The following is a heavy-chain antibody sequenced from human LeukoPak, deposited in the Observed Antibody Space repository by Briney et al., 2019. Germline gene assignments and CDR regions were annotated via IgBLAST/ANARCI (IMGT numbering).Heavy chain of an antibody. CDR2: ISTYNGNT. J-gene: IGHJ4*02. Sequence: GASVKVSCKASGYTFTSYGIIWVRQAPGQGLEWMGWISTYNGNTNYAQKIQGRVTMTTDTSTSTAYMELRSLRSDDTAVYYCARDLAYSSSWESIDYWGQGTLVTVSS. CDR3: ARDLAYSSSWESIDY. CDR1: GYTFTSYG. V-gene: IGHV1-18*01. D-gene: IGHD6-13*01.